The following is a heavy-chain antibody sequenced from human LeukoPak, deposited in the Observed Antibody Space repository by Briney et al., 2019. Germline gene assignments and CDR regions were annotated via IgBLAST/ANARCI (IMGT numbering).Heavy chain of an antibody. J-gene: IGHJ4*02. CDR2: IYSGGST. CDR3: TRDPRRLDY. CDR1: GFTVRSNY. Sequence: GGSLRLSCAASGFTVRSNYMSWVRQAPGKGLDWVSVIYSGGSTYYADSVKGRFTISRDNSKNTLSLQMNSLRAEDTAVYYCTRDPRRLDYWGQGTLVTVSS. V-gene: IGHV3-53*01.